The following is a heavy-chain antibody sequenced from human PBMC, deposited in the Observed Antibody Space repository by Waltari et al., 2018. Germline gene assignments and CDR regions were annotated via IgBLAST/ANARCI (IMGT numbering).Heavy chain of an antibody. D-gene: IGHD3-22*01. Sequence: EVQLVESGGDLVRPGGSLRLSCAASGVPFPDYWRSWVRQAPGKGLERVANMNEDGSEKYYVDSVKGRFTISRDNAKNSLYLQMNSLRAEDTAVYYCVRDDSSGHYYFDYWGQGTLVTVSS. CDR2: MNEDGSEK. CDR1: GVPFPDYW. J-gene: IGHJ4*02. V-gene: IGHV3-7*03. CDR3: VRDDSSGHYYFDY.